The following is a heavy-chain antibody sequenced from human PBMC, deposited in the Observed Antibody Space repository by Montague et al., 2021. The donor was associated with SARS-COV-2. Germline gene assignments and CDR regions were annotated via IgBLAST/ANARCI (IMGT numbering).Heavy chain of an antibody. CDR2: IFYDGST. J-gene: IGHJ2*01. CDR1: GGSISSRTYY. CDR3: ARHGPNDYYHSRYFDL. V-gene: IGHV4-39*01. Sequence: SETLSFTCIVSGGSISSRTYYRGWIRQPPGKGLGWIGSIFYDGSTYYNPSLKSRVTISVDTSKNQFSLNLSSVTAADTAVYYCARHGPNDYYHSRYFDLWGRGTLVTVSS. D-gene: IGHD3-10*01.